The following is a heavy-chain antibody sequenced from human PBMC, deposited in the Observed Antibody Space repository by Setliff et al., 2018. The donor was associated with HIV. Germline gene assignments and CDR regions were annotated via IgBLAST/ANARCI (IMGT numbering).Heavy chain of an antibody. D-gene: IGHD3-3*01. CDR2: IYTSGNT. CDR1: GGSITSGSYY. Sequence: SETLSLTCTVSGGSITSGSYYWSWIRQPAGKGLECIGQIYTSGNTNYNPSLKSPVTISIDTSNNHFSLKLSSVTAADTAVYYCARVSLDGFWTGPFVYWGQGTLVTALL. CDR3: ARVSLDGFWTGPFVY. J-gene: IGHJ4*02. V-gene: IGHV4-61*09.